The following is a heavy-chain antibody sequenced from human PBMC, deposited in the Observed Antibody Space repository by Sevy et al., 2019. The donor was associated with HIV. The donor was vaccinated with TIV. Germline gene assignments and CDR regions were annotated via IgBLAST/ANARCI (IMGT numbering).Heavy chain of an antibody. Sequence: GGSLRLSCAASGFTFSNYAMSWVRQAPGKGLEWVSTFSFGCGKINYADSVKGRFTISRDNSTNTLYLQMNSLRAEDMDLYSCAREGCSKPHDYWGQGTLVTVSS. CDR3: AREGCSKPHDY. CDR1: GFTFSNYA. J-gene: IGHJ4*02. D-gene: IGHD2-2*01. CDR2: FSFGCGKI. V-gene: IGHV3-23*01.